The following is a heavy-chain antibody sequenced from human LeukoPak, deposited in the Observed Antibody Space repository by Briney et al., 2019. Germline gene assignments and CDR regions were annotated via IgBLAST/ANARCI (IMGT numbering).Heavy chain of an antibody. V-gene: IGHV1-8*01. CDR3: ARVSRVFDAFDI. CDR2: MNPNSGNT. J-gene: IGHJ3*02. CDR1: GYTFTSYD. D-gene: IGHD6-13*01. Sequence: ASVKVSCKASGYTFTSYDINWVRQAAGQGLEWMGWMNPNSGNTGYAQKFQGRVTMTRNTSISTAYMELSSLRSEDTAVYYCARVSRVFDAFDIWGQGTMVTVSS.